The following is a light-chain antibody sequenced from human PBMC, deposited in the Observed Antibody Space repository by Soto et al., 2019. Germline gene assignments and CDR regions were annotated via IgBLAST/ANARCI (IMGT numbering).Light chain of an antibody. J-gene: IGKJ1*01. CDR3: QHYGYPQWT. Sequence: EIVLTQSPGTLSLSPGERATLSCRASQSGRDMYLAWYQQKPGQPPRLLIYGVSSRAYGIPDRLSGSGSGPDFTLTISRLEPEDFAVYYCQHYGYPQWTFGQGTKVDIK. V-gene: IGKV3-20*01. CDR1: QSGRDMY. CDR2: GVS.